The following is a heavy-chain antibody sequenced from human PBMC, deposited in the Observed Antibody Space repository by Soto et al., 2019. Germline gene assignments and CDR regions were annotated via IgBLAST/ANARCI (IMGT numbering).Heavy chain of an antibody. D-gene: IGHD4-4*01. CDR2: IVGSGGRT. J-gene: IGHJ1*01. V-gene: IGHV3-23*01. CDR1: GFTFSRYA. CDR3: AKAPVPDYTAYGSCVFEL. Sequence: GGSLRLSCVASGFTFSRYAMSWVRQAPGKGLEWVSSIVGSGGRTYYADSVQGRFTISRDNSKNTLYLQMNSLGAEDTAIFYCAKAPVPDYTAYGSCVFELWGRGTLVTVSS.